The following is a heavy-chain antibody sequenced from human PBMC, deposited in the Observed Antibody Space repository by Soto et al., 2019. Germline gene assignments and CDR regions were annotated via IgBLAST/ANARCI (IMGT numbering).Heavy chain of an antibody. CDR3: AHRAGLQGNWNGGYFDF. D-gene: IGHD1-1*01. CDR2: IYWDDDK. V-gene: IGHV2-5*02. J-gene: IGHJ4*02. Sequence: QITLKESGPTRVKPTQTVTLTCTFSGFSLSTSGVGVGWIRQPPGKALERLALIYWDDDKRYSPSLKSRLTITKDTYKNQVVLTITNMDPVDTATYYCAHRAGLQGNWNGGYFDFWGQGALVTVSS. CDR1: GFSLSTSGVG.